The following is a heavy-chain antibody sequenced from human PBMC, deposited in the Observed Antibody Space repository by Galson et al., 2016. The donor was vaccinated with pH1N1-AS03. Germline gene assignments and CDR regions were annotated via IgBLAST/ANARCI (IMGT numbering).Heavy chain of an antibody. J-gene: IGHJ4*02. CDR3: ARDTSTTATTHFVC. V-gene: IGHV1-69*04. CDR2: IIPILGIT. CDR1: GGTFSSDA. D-gene: IGHD4-17*01. Sequence: SVKVSCKASGGTFSSDAISWVRQAPGQGLEWMGRIIPILGITDYAQRFQGRVTITADKSTSTAYMELSSLRSEDTAVYYCARDTSTTATTHFVCWGQGTLVTISS.